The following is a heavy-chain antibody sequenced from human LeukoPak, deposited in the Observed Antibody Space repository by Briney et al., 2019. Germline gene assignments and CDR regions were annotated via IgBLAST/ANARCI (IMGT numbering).Heavy chain of an antibody. V-gene: IGHV3-23*01. Sequence: PGGSLRLSCAASGFTFTNYAMSWVRQVPGRGLEWVAVISSGGVGTFYAHSVKGRFTISRDNSKNTLYLQINSLRAEDTAIYYCAKYRGWLQTDYFDYWGQGTLVTVSS. CDR1: GFTFTNYA. CDR3: AKYRGWLQTDYFDY. J-gene: IGHJ4*02. D-gene: IGHD5-24*01. CDR2: ISSGGVGT.